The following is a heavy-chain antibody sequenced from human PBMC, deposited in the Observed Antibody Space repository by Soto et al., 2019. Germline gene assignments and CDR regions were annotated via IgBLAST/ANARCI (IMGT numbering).Heavy chain of an antibody. J-gene: IGHJ6*03. CDR1: RGSISSYY. V-gene: IGHV4-59*01. D-gene: IGHD6-13*01. Sequence: SETLSLTCTVSRGSISSYYWSWIRQPPGKGLEWIGYIYYSGSTNYNPSLKSRVTISVDTSKNQFSLKLSSVTAADTAVYYCARGEQQLDYYYYYYMDVWGKGTTVTVSS. CDR2: IYYSGST. CDR3: ARGEQQLDYYYYYYMDV.